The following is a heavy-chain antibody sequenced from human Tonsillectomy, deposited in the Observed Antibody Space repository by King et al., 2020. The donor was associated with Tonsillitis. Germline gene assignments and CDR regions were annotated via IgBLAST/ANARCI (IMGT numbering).Heavy chain of an antibody. CDR2: LSPGDGET. J-gene: IGHJ4*02. D-gene: IGHD3-10*01. CDR1: GYTFTIHA. V-gene: IGHV1-3*01. CDR3: AREVRYASGSYYMAY. Sequence: VQLVQSGAEVKKPGASVKVSCKTSGYTFTIHAIHWVRQAPGQSLEWMGWLSPGDGETRHSQTFQGRVTISRDTSASTAYIELSSLTSEDTALYYCAREVRYASGSYYMAYWGQGTLVTVSS.